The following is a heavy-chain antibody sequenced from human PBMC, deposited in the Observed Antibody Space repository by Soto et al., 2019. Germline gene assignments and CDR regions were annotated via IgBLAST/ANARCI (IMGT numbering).Heavy chain of an antibody. CDR1: GYSFTSHW. D-gene: IGHD5-12*01. J-gene: IGHJ6*01. V-gene: IGHV5-51*01. CDR2: IYPGDSDT. CDR3: ARQGYSGDYFHGMDV. Sequence: GESLKISWKGSGYSFTSHWIGWVRQMPGKGLECMGIIYPGDSDTRYSPSFQGQVTISADKSISTAYLQWSSLKASDNAMYYCARQGYSGDYFHGMDVWGQGTTVTVSS.